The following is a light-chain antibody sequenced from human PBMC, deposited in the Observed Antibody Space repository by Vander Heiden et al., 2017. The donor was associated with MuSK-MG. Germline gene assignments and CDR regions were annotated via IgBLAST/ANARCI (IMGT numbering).Light chain of an antibody. J-gene: IGKJ1*01. CDR3: QSYSGGGKT. CDR2: EAS. CDR1: QSVDSK. V-gene: IGKV1-5*03. Sequence: DLQMTQSPSTLSASVGDRVTITCRASQSVDSKLAWYRKKPGKAPQLLIYEASSLQSGVPSRFSGSGSGTEFTLTISSLQPDDFATYHCQSYSGGGKTFGQGTKVESK.